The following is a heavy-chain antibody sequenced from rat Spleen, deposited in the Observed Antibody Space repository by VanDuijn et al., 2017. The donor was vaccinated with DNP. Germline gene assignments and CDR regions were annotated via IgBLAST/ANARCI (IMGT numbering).Heavy chain of an antibody. J-gene: IGHJ2*01. CDR2: VNKDSSRI. V-gene: IGHV4-2*01. D-gene: IGHD1-11*01. Sequence: EVKFVESGGGLVQPGRSLKLSCAASGFIFNDFWMGWVRQAPGKGLEWIGEVNKDSSRINYSPSLKEKITISRDNAQNTLYLQMNKLGSDDTAIYYCTKGPNYGGYSEPPFDYWGQGVMVTVSS. CDR3: TKGPNYGGYSEPPFDY. CDR1: GFIFNDFW.